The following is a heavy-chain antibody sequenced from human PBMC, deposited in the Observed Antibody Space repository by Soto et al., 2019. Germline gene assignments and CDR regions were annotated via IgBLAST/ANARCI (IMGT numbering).Heavy chain of an antibody. J-gene: IGHJ4*02. CDR1: GFTFSSYG. D-gene: IGHD6-13*01. CDR2: ISYDGSNK. CDR3: AKISSSRHGISDY. V-gene: IGHV3-30*18. Sequence: QVQLVESGGCVVQPGRSLRLSCAASGFTFSSYGMHWVRQAPGKGLEWVAVISYDGSNKNYADSVKGRFTISRDNSKNTLYLQMNSLRAEDTAVYYCAKISSSRHGISDYWGQGTLVTVSS.